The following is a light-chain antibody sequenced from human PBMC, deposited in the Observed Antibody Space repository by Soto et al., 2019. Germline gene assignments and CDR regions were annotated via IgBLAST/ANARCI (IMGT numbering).Light chain of an antibody. CDR2: DAS. Sequence: AIELTQSPSSLPASVGDRVTITCRASEGISSALAWYQEKPGKAPKLLIYDASSLESGVPSRFSGSGSGTDFTLTISSLQPEDFATYYCQPFNSYPRTFGQGTKVEIK. V-gene: IGKV1-13*02. CDR1: EGISSA. J-gene: IGKJ1*01. CDR3: QPFNSYPRT.